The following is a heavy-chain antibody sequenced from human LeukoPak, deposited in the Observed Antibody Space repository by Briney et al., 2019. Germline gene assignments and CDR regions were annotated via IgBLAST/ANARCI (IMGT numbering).Heavy chain of an antibody. D-gene: IGHD3-22*01. CDR1: GFIFSSYG. CDR2: IRYDGSNK. CDR3: AKPVYYYDSSGPFDY. J-gene: IGHJ4*02. Sequence: GGSLRLSCAASGFIFSSYGMHWVRQAPGKGLEWVAFIRYDGSNKYYADSVKGRFTISRDNSKNTLYLQMNSLRAEDTAVYYCAKPVYYYDSSGPFDYWGQGTLVTVSS. V-gene: IGHV3-30*02.